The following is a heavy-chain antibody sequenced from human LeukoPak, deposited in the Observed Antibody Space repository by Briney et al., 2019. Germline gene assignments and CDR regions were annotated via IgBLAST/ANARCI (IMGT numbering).Heavy chain of an antibody. V-gene: IGHV3-21*04. Sequence: GGSLRLSCAASGFTFSSYSMNWVRQAPGKGLEWVSSISSSSSYIYYADSVKGRFTISRDNSKNTLYLQMNSLRAEDTAVYYCAKASASYWRVEAFDIWGQGTMVTVSS. CDR1: GFTFSSYS. CDR2: ISSSSSYI. CDR3: AKASASYWRVEAFDI. D-gene: IGHD1-26*01. J-gene: IGHJ3*02.